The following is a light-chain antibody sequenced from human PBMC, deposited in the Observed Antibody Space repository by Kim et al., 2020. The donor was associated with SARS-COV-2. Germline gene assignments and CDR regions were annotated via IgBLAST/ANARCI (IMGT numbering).Light chain of an antibody. CDR3: AAWDDSLNGL. CDR1: SSNIGRNT. CDR2: GTN. J-gene: IGLJ2*01. V-gene: IGLV1-44*01. Sequence: QSVLTQPPSASGTPGQRVTISCSGSSSNIGRNTVNWYQQLPGAAPKLVIYGTNQRPSGVPDRFSGSKSGTSASLAISGLQSEDEADYYCAAWDDSLNGLFGGGTQLTVL.